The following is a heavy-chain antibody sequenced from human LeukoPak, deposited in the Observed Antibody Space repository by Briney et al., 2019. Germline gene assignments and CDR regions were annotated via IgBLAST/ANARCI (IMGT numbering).Heavy chain of an antibody. CDR3: AREVGATYFDY. J-gene: IGHJ4*02. CDR1: GFTFSDYY. V-gene: IGHV3-11*01. D-gene: IGHD1-26*01. Sequence: GGSLRLSCAASGFTFSDYYISWIRQAPGKGLEWVSYISSSGGTIYYADSVRGRFTISRDNAKNSLSLQMNSLGAEDTAVYFCAREVGATYFDYWGQGTLVTVSS. CDR2: ISSSGGTI.